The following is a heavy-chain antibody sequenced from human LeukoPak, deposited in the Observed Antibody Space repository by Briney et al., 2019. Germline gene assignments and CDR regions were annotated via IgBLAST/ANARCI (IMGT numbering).Heavy chain of an antibody. CDR3: ARSLSGSLGRYSYYYMDV. CDR1: GFAFTSSA. V-gene: IGHV3-23*01. CDR2: IGGSGGRT. D-gene: IGHD1-26*01. Sequence: PGVSLRLSCAASGFAFTSSAMSWVRQAPGKGLQWVSGIGGSGGRTYYADSVKARFTISRDSSKNTLYLQMSSLRAEDTAVYYCARSLSGSLGRYSYYYMDVWGKGTTVTVSS. J-gene: IGHJ6*03.